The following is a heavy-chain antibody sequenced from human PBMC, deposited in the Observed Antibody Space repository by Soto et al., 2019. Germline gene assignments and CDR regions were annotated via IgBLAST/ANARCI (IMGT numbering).Heavy chain of an antibody. Sequence: QVQLQESGPGLVKPSQTLSLTCTVSGGSISSGGYYWSWIRQHPGKGLEWIGYIYYSGSTYYNPSLKSRVTISVDTSKNQFSLKLSSVTAADTAVYYCARDGGSEVPAAISEFYYGMDVWGQGTTVTVSS. CDR1: GGSISSGGYY. CDR2: IYYSGST. J-gene: IGHJ6*02. V-gene: IGHV4-31*03. D-gene: IGHD2-2*02. CDR3: ARDGGSEVPAAISEFYYGMDV.